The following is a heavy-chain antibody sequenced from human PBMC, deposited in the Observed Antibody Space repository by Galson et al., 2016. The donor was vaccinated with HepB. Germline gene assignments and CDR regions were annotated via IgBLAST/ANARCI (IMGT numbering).Heavy chain of an antibody. D-gene: IGHD3-22*01. CDR3: ARRATYYFDRAAFDM. CDR1: GGPMSSGGYL. V-gene: IGHV4-31*03. J-gene: IGHJ3*02. Sequence: TLSLTCTVSGGPMSSGGYLWSWIRQQPRKGLEWIGHVYHTGSTYYSPSLQSRVSLLVDTSKNQFSLRLNSVTAADTAVYYCARRATYYFDRAAFDMWGQGTMVTVSS. CDR2: VYHTGST.